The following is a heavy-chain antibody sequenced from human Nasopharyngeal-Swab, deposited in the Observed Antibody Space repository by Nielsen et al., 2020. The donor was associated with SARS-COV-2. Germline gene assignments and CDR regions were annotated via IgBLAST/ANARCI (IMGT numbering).Heavy chain of an antibody. CDR3: ARGLYISGYYYHGMDV. CDR1: GFTFSDYY. V-gene: IGHV3-11*01. CDR2: ISSSGSTI. Sequence: GESLKISCAASGFTFSDYYMSWIRQAPGKGLEWVSYISSSGSTIYYADSVKGRFTISRDNAKNSLYLQMNSLRAEDTAVYYCARGLYISGYYYHGMDVWGQGTTVTVSS. D-gene: IGHD3-22*01. J-gene: IGHJ6*02.